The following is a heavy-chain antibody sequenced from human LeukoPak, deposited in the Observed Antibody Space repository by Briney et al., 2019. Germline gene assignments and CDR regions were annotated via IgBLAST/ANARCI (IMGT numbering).Heavy chain of an antibody. D-gene: IGHD2-15*01. J-gene: IGHJ3*02. V-gene: IGHV4-31*03. CDR1: GGSISSGGYY. CDR3: ARRRVVVASTDGASGAFDI. CDR2: IYYSGST. Sequence: SETLSLTCTVSGGSISSGGYYWSWIRQHPGKGLEWIGYIYYSGSTYYNPSLRSRVTTSVDTSKNQFSLRLSSVTAADTAVYFCARRRVVVASTDGASGAFDIWGQGTMVTVSS.